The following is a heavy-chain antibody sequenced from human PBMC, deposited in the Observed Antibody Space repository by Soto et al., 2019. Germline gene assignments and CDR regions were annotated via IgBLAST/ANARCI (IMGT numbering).Heavy chain of an antibody. V-gene: IGHV4-34*01. CDR2: INHSGST. CDR3: ARGALRYFDWLSTGYFDY. J-gene: IGHJ4*02. CDR1: GGSFSGYY. D-gene: IGHD3-9*01. Sequence: PSETLSLTCTVYGGSFSGYYWNWIRQPPGKGLEWIGEINHSGSTNYNPSLKSRVTISVDTSKNQFSLKLSSVTAADTAVYYCARGALRYFDWLSTGYFDYWGQGTLVTVSS.